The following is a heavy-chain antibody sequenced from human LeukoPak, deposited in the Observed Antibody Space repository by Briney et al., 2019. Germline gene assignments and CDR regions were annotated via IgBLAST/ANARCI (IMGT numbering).Heavy chain of an antibody. Sequence: GGSLRLSCAASGFTFSSYSMNWVRQAPGKGLEWVSSISSSSSYIYYADSVKGRFSISRDNAKSSLDLQMNSLRAEDTAVYYCARAMSTFGGVRNYFDSWGQGTLVTVSS. CDR2: ISSSSSYI. D-gene: IGHD3-16*01. V-gene: IGHV3-21*06. J-gene: IGHJ4*02. CDR1: GFTFSSYS. CDR3: ARAMSTFGGVRNYFDS.